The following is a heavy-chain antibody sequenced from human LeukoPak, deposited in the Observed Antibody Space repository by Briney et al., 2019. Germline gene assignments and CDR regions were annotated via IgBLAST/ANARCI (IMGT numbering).Heavy chain of an antibody. CDR3: AGTDCSSTTCSVVY. J-gene: IGHJ4*02. V-gene: IGHV1-2*02. CDR2: INPNSGGT. CDR1: GYTFTGYY. Sequence: ASVKVSCKASGYTFTGYYMHWVRQAPGQGLEWMGWINPNSGGTNYAQKFQGRVTMTRDTSISTAYMELSRLRSDDTAVYYCAGTDCSSTTCSVVYWGQGTLVTVSS. D-gene: IGHD2-2*01.